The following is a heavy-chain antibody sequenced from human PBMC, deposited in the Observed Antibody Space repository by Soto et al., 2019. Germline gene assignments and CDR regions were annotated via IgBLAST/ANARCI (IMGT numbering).Heavy chain of an antibody. Sequence: QVQLVESGGGVVQPGRSLRLSCAASGFTFSSYGMHWVRQAPGKGLEWVAVISYDGSNKYYADSVKGRFTISRDNSKNTLYLQMNSLRAEDTAVYYCAKVRQWLVLTGSDFDYWGQGTLVTVSS. CDR2: ISYDGSNK. J-gene: IGHJ4*02. CDR3: AKVRQWLVLTGSDFDY. V-gene: IGHV3-30*18. D-gene: IGHD6-19*01. CDR1: GFTFSSYG.